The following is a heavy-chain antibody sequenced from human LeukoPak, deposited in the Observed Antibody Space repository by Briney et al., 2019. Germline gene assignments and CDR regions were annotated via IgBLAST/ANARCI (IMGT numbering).Heavy chain of an antibody. Sequence: PSETLSLTCSVSGGSISSRSYYWGWIRQPPGKGLEWIGSIYYSGSTYYNPSLKSRVTISVDTSKNQFSLKLSSVTAADTAVYYCARDHCSSTSCLHPNNWFDPWGQGTLVTVSS. CDR1: GGSISSRSYY. CDR2: IYYSGST. V-gene: IGHV4-39*07. D-gene: IGHD2-2*01. CDR3: ARDHCSSTSCLHPNNWFDP. J-gene: IGHJ5*02.